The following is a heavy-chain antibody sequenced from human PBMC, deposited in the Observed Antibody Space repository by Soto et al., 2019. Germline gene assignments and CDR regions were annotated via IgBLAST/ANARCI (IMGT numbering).Heavy chain of an antibody. CDR2: ISGSGGST. J-gene: IGHJ4*02. V-gene: IGHV3-23*01. Sequence: EVQLLESGGGLVQPGGSLRLSCAASGFTFSSYAMSWVRQAPGKGLEWVSAISGSGGSTYYADSVKGRFTISRDNSKNTLYLQINRLRAEDTVVYYCAKSGVCSGGSCYLLYLDYWGQGTMVTVSS. CDR1: GFTFSSYA. CDR3: AKSGVCSGGSCYLLYLDY. D-gene: IGHD2-15*01.